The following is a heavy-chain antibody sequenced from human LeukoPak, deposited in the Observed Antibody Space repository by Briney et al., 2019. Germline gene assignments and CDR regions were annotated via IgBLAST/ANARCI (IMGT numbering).Heavy chain of an antibody. J-gene: IGHJ6*02. CDR1: GFTFSSYA. CDR2: ISYDGSNK. Sequence: QPGGSLRLSCAASGFTFSSYAMHWVRQAPRKGLEWVAVISYDGSNKYYADSVKGRFTISRDNSKNTLYLQMNSLRAEDTAVYYCARAMTTAPYYGMDVWGQGTTVTVSS. D-gene: IGHD4-17*01. V-gene: IGHV3-30-3*01. CDR3: ARAMTTAPYYGMDV.